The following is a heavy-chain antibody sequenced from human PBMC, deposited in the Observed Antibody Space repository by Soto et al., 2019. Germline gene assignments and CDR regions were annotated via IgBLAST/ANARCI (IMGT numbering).Heavy chain of an antibody. Sequence: EVQLVESGGGLVQPGGSLRLSCAASGFTFSSYAMHWVRQAPGKGLEYVSAISSNGGSTYYANSVKGRFTISRENSKNTLYLQMGSLSAEDMAVYYCARAYCGGDCYNWYFDLWGRGTLVTVSS. V-gene: IGHV3-64*01. D-gene: IGHD2-21*02. CDR3: ARAYCGGDCYNWYFDL. CDR2: ISSNGGST. J-gene: IGHJ2*01. CDR1: GFTFSSYA.